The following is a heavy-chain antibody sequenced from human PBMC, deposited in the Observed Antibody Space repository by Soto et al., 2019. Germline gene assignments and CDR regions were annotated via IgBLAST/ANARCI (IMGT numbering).Heavy chain of an antibody. CDR3: AKRFYEASGADH. CDR2: ISDTGLST. Sequence: GVSLRQSSPAAGFIINRYAMPWVRQAPGKGLEWVSSISDTGLSTYYADSVKGRFTISRDNSMNTLYLQMNSLRVGDTAQYYCAKRFYEASGADHWGQGTLVTGSP. J-gene: IGHJ4*02. V-gene: IGHV3-23*01. D-gene: IGHD2-2*01. CDR1: GFIINRYA.